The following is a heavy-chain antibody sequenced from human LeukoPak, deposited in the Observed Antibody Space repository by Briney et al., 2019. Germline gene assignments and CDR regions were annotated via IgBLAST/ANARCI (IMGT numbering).Heavy chain of an antibody. CDR2: INPNSGGT. V-gene: IGHV1-2*02. CDR3: ARSCSSTSCSLDY. CDR1: GYTFTGYY. J-gene: IGHJ4*02. Sequence: GASVKVSCKASGYTFTGYYMHWVRQAPGQGLEWMGWINPNSGGTNYARKFQGRVTMTRDTSISTAYMELSRLRSDDTAVYYCARSCSSTSCSLDYWGQGTLVTVSS. D-gene: IGHD2-2*01.